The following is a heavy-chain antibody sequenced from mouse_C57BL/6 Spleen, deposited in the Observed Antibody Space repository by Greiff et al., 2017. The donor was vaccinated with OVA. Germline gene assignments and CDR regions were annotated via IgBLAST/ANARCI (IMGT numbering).Heavy chain of an antibody. Sequence: VQLQQSGPGLVKPSQSLSLTCSVTGYSITSGYYWNWIRQFPGNKLEWMGYISYDGSNNYNPSLKNRISITRDTSKNQFFLKLNSVTTEDTATYYCAREGAYYSNYRAYWGQGTLVTVSA. CDR3: AREGAYYSNYRAY. J-gene: IGHJ3*01. CDR2: ISYDGSN. V-gene: IGHV3-6*01. D-gene: IGHD2-5*01. CDR1: GYSITSGYY.